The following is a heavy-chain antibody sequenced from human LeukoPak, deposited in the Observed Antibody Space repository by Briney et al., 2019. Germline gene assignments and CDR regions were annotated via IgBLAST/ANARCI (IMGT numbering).Heavy chain of an antibody. J-gene: IGHJ4*02. V-gene: IGHV3-53*01. Sequence: PGGSLRLSCAASGFTVSSNYVSWVRQPPGKGLEWVSVIYSSGTTSYADSVKGRFTISRDDSRSTLYLQMNSLRIEDTAVYYCRRDPWDWGRGTLVTVSS. CDR2: IYSSGTT. CDR1: GFTVSSNY. D-gene: IGHD1-26*01. CDR3: RRDPWD.